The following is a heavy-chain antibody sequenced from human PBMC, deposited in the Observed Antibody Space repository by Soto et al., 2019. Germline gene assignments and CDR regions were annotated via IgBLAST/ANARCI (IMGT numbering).Heavy chain of an antibody. J-gene: IGHJ3*02. D-gene: IGHD5-18*01. CDR2: MWYDGRSQ. Sequence: QVQLVESGGGVVQPGRSLRLSCAASGFTFSSYAMHWVRQAPGKGLEWVAVMWYDGRSQYYADSVKGRFTISRDNSKNTLYLQMNSLRAEDTAVYYCVRTKGVDTAMVFTAFHIWGQGTMVTVSS. CDR1: GFTFSSYA. V-gene: IGHV3-33*01. CDR3: VRTKGVDTAMVFTAFHI.